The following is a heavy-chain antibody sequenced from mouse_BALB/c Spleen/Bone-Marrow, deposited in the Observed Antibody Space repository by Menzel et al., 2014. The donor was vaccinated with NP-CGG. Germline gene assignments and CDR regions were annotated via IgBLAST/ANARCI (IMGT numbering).Heavy chain of an antibody. CDR1: GYTFTSYW. CDR2: INPSTGYT. CDR3: ARPYGNYFLDY. J-gene: IGHJ4*01. D-gene: IGHD2-1*01. Sequence: LQESGAELAKPGASVKMSCKASGYTFTSYWMHWVKQRPGQGLEWIGYINPSTGYTEYNQKFKYKATLTADKSSSTAYMQLSSLTSEDSAVYYCARPYGNYFLDYWGQGTSVTVPS. V-gene: IGHV1-7*01.